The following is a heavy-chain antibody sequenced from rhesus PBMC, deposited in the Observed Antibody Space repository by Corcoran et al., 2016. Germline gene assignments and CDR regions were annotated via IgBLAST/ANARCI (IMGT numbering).Heavy chain of an antibody. CDR2: INIGGGTT. D-gene: IGHD4-23*01. V-gene: IGHV3S5*01. CDR3: AKGWDTVTTIDY. CDR1: GFTFNLYG. Sequence: EVQLVETGGGLVQPGGSLKLSCAASGFTFNLYGMNWVRQAPGKGLQWVSAINIGGGTTYDADAGKGRFTISRDNSKNTLSLQMNSLRAEDTAVYYCAKGWDTVTTIDYWGQGVLVTVSS. J-gene: IGHJ4*01.